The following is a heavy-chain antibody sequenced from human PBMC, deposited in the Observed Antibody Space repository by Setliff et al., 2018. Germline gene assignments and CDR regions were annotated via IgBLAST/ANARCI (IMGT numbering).Heavy chain of an antibody. CDR2: IHAGSSNT. D-gene: IGHD2-8*02. J-gene: IGHJ4*02. Sequence: ASVKVSCKASGYSFSSNAFHWVRQAPGQTLEWMGWIHAGSSNTLYSQRFQDRITISRDTSATTVHMELSSLRSDDTAVYYCARMSTSGPHYDYWGQGTQGTVS. V-gene: IGHV1-3*01. CDR1: GYSFSSNA. CDR3: ARMSTSGPHYDY.